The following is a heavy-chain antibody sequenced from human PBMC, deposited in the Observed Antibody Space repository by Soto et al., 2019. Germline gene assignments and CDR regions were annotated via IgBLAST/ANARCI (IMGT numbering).Heavy chain of an antibody. CDR1: GFTFSSYA. V-gene: IGHV3-23*01. Sequence: ISCSASGFTFSSYAMSWVRQAPGKGREWVTAISGSGGSTYCADSVKGRFTISRDNSKNTLYLQMNSLTAEDTAVYYCAQGTGGAYYYYGMDVWRQGTSVTSSS. CDR2: ISGSGGST. J-gene: IGHJ6*02. CDR3: AQGTGGAYYYYGMDV.